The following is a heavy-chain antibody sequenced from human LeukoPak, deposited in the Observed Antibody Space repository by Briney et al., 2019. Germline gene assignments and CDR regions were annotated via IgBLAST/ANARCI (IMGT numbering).Heavy chain of an antibody. Sequence: ASVKVSCKASGYTFTSYYMHWVRQAPGQGLEWRGIINPSGGSTSYAQTFQGRVTMTRDTSTSTVYMELSSLRSEDTAVYYCARDLLFGYSGYDLYFDYWGQGTLVTVSS. CDR2: INPSGGST. CDR1: GYTFTSYY. D-gene: IGHD5-12*01. V-gene: IGHV1-46*01. CDR3: ARDLLFGYSGYDLYFDY. J-gene: IGHJ4*02.